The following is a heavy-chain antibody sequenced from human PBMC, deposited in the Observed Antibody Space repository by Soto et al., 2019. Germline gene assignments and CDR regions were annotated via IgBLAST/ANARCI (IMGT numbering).Heavy chain of an antibody. CDR3: ARALDGRGYSGYDSSPPPYYFDY. CDR1: GGSISSYY. D-gene: IGHD5-12*01. J-gene: IGHJ4*02. V-gene: IGHV4-59*01. Sequence: SETLSLTCTVSGGSISSYYWSWIRQPPGKGLEWIGYIYYSGSTNYNPSLKSRVTIPVDTSKNQFSLKLSSVTAADTAVYYCARALDGRGYSGYDSSPPPYYFDYWGQGTLVTVSS. CDR2: IYYSGST.